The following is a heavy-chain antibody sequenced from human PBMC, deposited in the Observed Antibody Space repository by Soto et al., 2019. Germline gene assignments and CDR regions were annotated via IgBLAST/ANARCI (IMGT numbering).Heavy chain of an antibody. Sequence: QVQLVQSGAEVKKPGSSVKVSCKASGGTFSSYAISWVRQAPGQGLEWMGGIIPIFGTANYAQKFQGRVTITADESTSTAYRGLSSLRSEDTAVYYCARWGYSSSGGDYYYGMDVWGQGTTVTVSS. CDR3: ARWGYSSSGGDYYYGMDV. J-gene: IGHJ6*02. V-gene: IGHV1-69*01. D-gene: IGHD6-6*01. CDR2: IIPIFGTA. CDR1: GGTFSSYA.